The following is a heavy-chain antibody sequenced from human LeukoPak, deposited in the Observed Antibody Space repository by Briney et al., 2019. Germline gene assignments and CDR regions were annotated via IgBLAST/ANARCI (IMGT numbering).Heavy chain of an antibody. Sequence: GGSLRLSCAASGFTFSSFGMHWVRQAPGKGLEWMALISYDGSNKYYADSVKGRFTISRDNAKNSLYLQMNSLRAEDTAVYYCARDFQGFYDSSGYYGSWGQGTLVTVSS. CDR2: ISYDGSNK. J-gene: IGHJ5*02. CDR1: GFTFSSFG. D-gene: IGHD3-22*01. CDR3: ARDFQGFYDSSGYYGS. V-gene: IGHV3-30*03.